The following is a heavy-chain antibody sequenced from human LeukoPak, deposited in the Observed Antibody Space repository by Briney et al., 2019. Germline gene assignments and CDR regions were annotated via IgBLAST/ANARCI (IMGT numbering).Heavy chain of an antibody. V-gene: IGHV1-8*01. CDR1: VYTFTSYD. CDR3: ARGPMVRGVTQP. Sequence: ASVNVSCKASVYTFTSYDINWVRQATGQGLEWMGWMNPNSGNTGYAQKFQGRVTMTRNTSISTAYMELSSLRSEDTAVYYCARGPMVRGVTQPWGQGTLVTVSS. J-gene: IGHJ4*02. D-gene: IGHD3-10*01. CDR2: MNPNSGNT.